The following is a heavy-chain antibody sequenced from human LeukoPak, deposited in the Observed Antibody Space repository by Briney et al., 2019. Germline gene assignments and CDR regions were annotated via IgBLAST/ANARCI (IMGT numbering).Heavy chain of an antibody. CDR2: IEGDGSST. V-gene: IGHV3-74*01. CDR3: TRDPSAVAGNFDY. J-gene: IGHJ4*02. D-gene: IGHD6-19*01. Sequence: QPGGSLRLSCTASGFTFSTYWMHWVRKAPGKGLVWVSRIEGDGSSTSYAASVKGRFTISRDNAKNTLYLQMNSLRADDTAVYYCTRDPSAVAGNFDYWGQGTLVTVSS. CDR1: GFTFSTYW.